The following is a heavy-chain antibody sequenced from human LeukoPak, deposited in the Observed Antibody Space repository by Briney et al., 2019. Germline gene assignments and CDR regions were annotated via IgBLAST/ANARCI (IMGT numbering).Heavy chain of an antibody. CDR1: GGTFSSYA. CDR2: IIPIFGTA. CDR3: ARGLYVSPLYYYYYMDV. V-gene: IGHV1-69*13. D-gene: IGHD5/OR15-5a*01. J-gene: IGHJ6*03. Sequence: SVKVSCKASGGTFSSYAISWVRQAPGQGLEWMGGIIPIFGTANYAQKFQGRVTITADESTSTAYMELSSLRSEDTAVYYCARGLYVSPLYYYYYMDVWGKGTTVTVSS.